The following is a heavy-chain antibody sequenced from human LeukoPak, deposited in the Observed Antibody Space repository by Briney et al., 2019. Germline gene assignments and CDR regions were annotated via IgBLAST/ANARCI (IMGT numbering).Heavy chain of an antibody. Sequence: GGFLRLSCAASGFTFSDYSMSWVRQAPGKGLEWVSYISSSSSYIYYADPVRGRFTISRDNAKNSLYLQMNSLRAEDTAVYYCAKDTAYSGSPQGYFDYWGQGTLVTVSS. CDR2: ISSSSSYI. CDR3: AKDTAYSGSPQGYFDY. CDR1: GFTFSDYS. J-gene: IGHJ4*02. V-gene: IGHV3-21*01. D-gene: IGHD1-26*01.